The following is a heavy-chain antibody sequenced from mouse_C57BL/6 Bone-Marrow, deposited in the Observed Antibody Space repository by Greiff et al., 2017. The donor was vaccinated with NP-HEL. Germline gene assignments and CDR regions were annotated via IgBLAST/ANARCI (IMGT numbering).Heavy chain of an antibody. Sequence: QVQLQQPGAELVQPGASVKLSCKASGYTFTSYWMHWVKQRPGQGLEWIGMIHPNSGSTNYNEKFKSKATLTVDKSSSTAYMQLSSLTSEDSAVYYCATPPIYYGNYCDYWGQGTTLTVSS. J-gene: IGHJ2*01. V-gene: IGHV1-64*01. CDR1: GYTFTSYW. D-gene: IGHD1-1*01. CDR2: IHPNSGST. CDR3: ATPPIYYGNYCDY.